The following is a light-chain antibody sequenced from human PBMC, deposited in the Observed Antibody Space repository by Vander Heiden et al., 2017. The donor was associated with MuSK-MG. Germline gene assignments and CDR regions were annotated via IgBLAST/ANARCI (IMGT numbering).Light chain of an antibody. J-gene: IGKJ4*01. V-gene: IGKV3-11*01. CDR3: QQRSNLSV. CDR1: QSVSSY. Sequence: EIVLTQSPATLSLSPGERATLSCRASQSVSSYLDWYQQEPFQAPRLLIYDAANMDNGSPGRFSGSGPETDFTLTSSGRVREDFAGYSGQQRSNLSVFGGGTKVDIK. CDR2: DAA.